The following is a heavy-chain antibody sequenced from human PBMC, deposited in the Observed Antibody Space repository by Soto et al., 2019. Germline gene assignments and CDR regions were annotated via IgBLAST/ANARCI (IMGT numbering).Heavy chain of an antibody. J-gene: IGHJ4*02. Sequence: QVQLVESGGGVVQPGRSLRLSCAASGFTFSSYGMHWVRQAPGKGLEWVAVIWDDGSNKYYADSVKGRFTISRDNSKNTLYLQRNSLRAEDTAVYYCARDWDDDSSGYYPGYWGQGTLVTVSS. D-gene: IGHD3-22*01. CDR1: GFTFSSYG. CDR2: IWDDGSNK. CDR3: ARDWDDDSSGYYPGY. V-gene: IGHV3-33*01.